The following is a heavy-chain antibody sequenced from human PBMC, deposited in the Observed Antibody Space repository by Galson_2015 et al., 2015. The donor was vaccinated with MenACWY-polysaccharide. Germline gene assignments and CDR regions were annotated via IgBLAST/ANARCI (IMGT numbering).Heavy chain of an antibody. CDR1: GGSIGSGGYY. V-gene: IGHV4-31*03. CDR3: ARGHGSGIYFDT. Sequence: TLSLTCPVTGGSIGSGGYYWSWIRQLPGKDLEWISFIYYSGNTFQHPSLMSRLRISVDTSENQFSLNLSSVTAADTAIYYCARGHGSGIYFDTWGQGTLVTVSS. CDR2: IYYSGNT. D-gene: IGHD3-10*01. J-gene: IGHJ4*02.